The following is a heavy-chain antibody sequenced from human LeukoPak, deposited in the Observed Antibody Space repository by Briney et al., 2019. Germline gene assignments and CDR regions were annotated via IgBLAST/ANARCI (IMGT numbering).Heavy chain of an antibody. CDR1: GFTFSSYS. V-gene: IGHV3-48*01. CDR2: ISSSSSTI. D-gene: IGHD6-19*01. CDR3: ARDAPVEQWLDGIDY. Sequence: SGGSLRLSCAASGFTFSSYSMNWVRQAPGKGLEWVSYISSSSSTIYYADSVEGRFTISRDNAKNLLYLQMNSLRAKDTAVYYCARDAPVEQWLDGIDYWGQGTLVTVSS. J-gene: IGHJ4*02.